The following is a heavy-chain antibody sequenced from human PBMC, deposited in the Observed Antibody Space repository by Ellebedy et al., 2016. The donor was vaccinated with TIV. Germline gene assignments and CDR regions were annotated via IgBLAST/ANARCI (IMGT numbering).Heavy chain of an antibody. D-gene: IGHD3-22*01. V-gene: IGHV4-4*07. CDR1: GVSISSYY. Sequence: SETLSLTCTVSGVSISSYYWTWIRQPAGKGLEWIGRIYTSGSTNYNPSLKSRGTMSVDTSKNQLSLKLSSVTAADTAVYYCARDGSYFYDSSGYYGRIYYYYGMDVWGQGTTVTVSS. J-gene: IGHJ6*02. CDR3: ARDGSYFYDSSGYYGRIYYYYGMDV. CDR2: IYTSGST.